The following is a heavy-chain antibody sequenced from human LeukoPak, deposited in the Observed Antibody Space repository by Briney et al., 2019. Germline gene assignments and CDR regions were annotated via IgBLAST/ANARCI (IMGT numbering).Heavy chain of an antibody. J-gene: IGHJ4*02. CDR2: INTNTGNP. CDR3: ARERPGVIFDY. Sequence: ASVKVSCKTSGYTFSSYTITWVRQAPGQGLQWMGWINTNTGNPTYAQGFTGRFVFSLDTSVSTAYLQISTLKAEDTAVYYCARERPGVIFDYWGQGTLVTVSS. D-gene: IGHD3-10*01. V-gene: IGHV7-4-1*02. CDR1: GYTFSSYT.